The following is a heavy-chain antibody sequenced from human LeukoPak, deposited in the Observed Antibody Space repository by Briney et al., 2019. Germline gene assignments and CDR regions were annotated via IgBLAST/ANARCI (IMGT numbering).Heavy chain of an antibody. D-gene: IGHD7-27*01. J-gene: IGHJ4*02. V-gene: IGHV4-30-2*01. Sequence: PSETLSLTCTVSGGSISSGGYYWSWIRQPPGKGLEWIGYIYHSGSTYYNPSLKSRVTISVDRSKNQFSLKLSSVTAADTAVYYCVCVTGKFDYWGQGTLVTVSS. CDR1: GGSISSGGYY. CDR2: IYHSGST. CDR3: VCVTGKFDY.